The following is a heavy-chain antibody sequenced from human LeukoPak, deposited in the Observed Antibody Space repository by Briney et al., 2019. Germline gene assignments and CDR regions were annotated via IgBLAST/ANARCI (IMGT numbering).Heavy chain of an antibody. CDR2: INHSGST. J-gene: IGHJ4*02. Sequence: SETLSRTCAVYGGSFSGYYWSWIRQPPGKGLEWIGEINHSGSTNYNPSLKSRVTISVDTSKNQFSLKLSSVTAADTAVYYCARARADFATTIGRKKTFDYWGQGTLVTVSS. D-gene: IGHD1-1*01. CDR1: GGSFSGYY. V-gene: IGHV4-34*01. CDR3: ARARADFATTIGRKKTFDY.